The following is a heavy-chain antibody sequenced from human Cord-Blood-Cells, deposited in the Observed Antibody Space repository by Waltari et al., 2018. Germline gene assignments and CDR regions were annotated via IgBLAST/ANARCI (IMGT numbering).Heavy chain of an antibody. Sequence: QVQLQESGPGLVKPSQTLSLTCTVSGGSISSGDYYWSWIRQPPGKGLEWFWYLYYSASTFYNPSLMCRVTIPVDTSKNQFSLKLTSVTAADTALYYFAREGDWNDYYYGMDVWGQGTTVTVSS. CDR1: GGSISSGDYY. J-gene: IGHJ6*02. CDR3: AREGDWNDYYYGMDV. D-gene: IGHD1-1*01. CDR2: LYYSAST. V-gene: IGHV4-30-4*08.